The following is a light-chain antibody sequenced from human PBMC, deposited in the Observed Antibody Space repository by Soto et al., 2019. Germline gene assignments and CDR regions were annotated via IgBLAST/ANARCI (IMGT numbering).Light chain of an antibody. Sequence: AIRMTQSPSSFSASTGDRVTITCRASQGISSYLAWYQQKPGKAPKLLIYAASTLQSGVPSRFSGSGSGTDFTLTISCLQSEDFAVYYCHHYGTSHFTFGPGTKVDI. CDR3: HHYGTSHFT. V-gene: IGKV1-8*01. CDR2: AAS. J-gene: IGKJ3*01. CDR1: QGISSY.